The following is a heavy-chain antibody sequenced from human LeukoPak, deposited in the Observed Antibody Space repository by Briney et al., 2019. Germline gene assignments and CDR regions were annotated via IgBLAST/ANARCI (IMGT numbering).Heavy chain of an antibody. CDR2: ISYDGSNK. Sequence: GGSLRLSCAASGFTSSSYAMHWVRQAPGKGLEWVAAISYDGSNKYYADSVKGRFTISRDNSKNTLYLQMNSLRAEDTAVYYCARVADTAMARYYYYGMDVWGQGTTVTVSS. CDR3: ARVADTAMARYYYYGMDV. CDR1: GFTSSSYA. V-gene: IGHV3-30-3*01. D-gene: IGHD5-18*01. J-gene: IGHJ6*02.